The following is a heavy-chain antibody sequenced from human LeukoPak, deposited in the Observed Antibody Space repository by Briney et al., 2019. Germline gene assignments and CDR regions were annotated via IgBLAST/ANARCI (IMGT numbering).Heavy chain of an antibody. CDR3: ARATKVAAYGFDY. J-gene: IGHJ4*02. CDR2: IYYSGST. CDR1: GGSISSYY. Sequence: PSETLSLTCTVSGGSISSYYWSWIRQPPGKGLEWIGYIYYSGSTNYNPSLKSRVTISVDTSKNQFSLKLSSVTAADTAVYYCARATKVAAYGFDYWGQGTLVTVSS. D-gene: IGHD2-15*01. V-gene: IGHV4-59*01.